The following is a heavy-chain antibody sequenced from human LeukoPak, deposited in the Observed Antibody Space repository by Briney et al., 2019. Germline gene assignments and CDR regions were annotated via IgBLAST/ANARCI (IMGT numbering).Heavy chain of an antibody. V-gene: IGHV1-2*02. Sequence: ASVKVSCKASGYTFTGYYMHWVRQAPGQGLEWMGWINPNSGGTNYAQKLQGRVTMTTDTSTSTAYMELRSLRSDDTAVYYCARGPPRVGELLDYYYYYGMDVWGQGTTVTVSS. CDR1: GYTFTGYY. CDR2: INPNSGGT. CDR3: ARGPPRVGELLDYYYYYGMDV. D-gene: IGHD1-26*01. J-gene: IGHJ6*02.